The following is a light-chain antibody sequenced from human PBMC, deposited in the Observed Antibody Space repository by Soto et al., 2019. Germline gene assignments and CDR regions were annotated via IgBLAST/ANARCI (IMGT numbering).Light chain of an antibody. CDR1: QSISNY. Sequence: IQMTQSPSSLSASVRDRFTITCRSSQSISNYLNWYQHKPGKAPKLLISATSSLQSGVPSRFSGSGSGADFTLTISSLQPEDFATYYCQQSYNTRYTFGQGTRLEIK. J-gene: IGKJ5*01. V-gene: IGKV1-39*01. CDR3: QQSYNTRYT. CDR2: ATS.